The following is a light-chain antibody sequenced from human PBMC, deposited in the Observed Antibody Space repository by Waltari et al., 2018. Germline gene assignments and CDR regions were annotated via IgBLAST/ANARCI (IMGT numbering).Light chain of an antibody. Sequence: IQLTHSPSSLSASVGDRVTIPCRASQGFSSNLPWFQQRPGKAPKLLIYAASTLQSRVPSRFSGSGAGTDFTLTITSLQPEDIATYYCQQLYSYPLTFGGGTKVEIK. J-gene: IGKJ4*02. CDR1: QGFSSN. CDR3: QQLYSYPLT. V-gene: IGKV1-9*01. CDR2: AAS.